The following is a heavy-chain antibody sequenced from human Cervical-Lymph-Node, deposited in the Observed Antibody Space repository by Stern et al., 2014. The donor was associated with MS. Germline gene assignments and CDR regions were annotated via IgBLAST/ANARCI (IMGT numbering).Heavy chain of an antibody. CDR2: VRGQANSYAT. CDR1: GFTFSASA. D-gene: IGHD6-19*01. CDR3: TTDGSGGPY. V-gene: IGHV3-73*01. Sequence: EVQLVESGGGLVQPGGSLKLSCATSGFTFSASAMHWVRQASGKGLEWVGRVRGQANSYATTYAASVKGRFTISRDDSKNTAYLQMNSLKTEDTAVYYCTTDGSGGPYGGQGTLVTVPS. J-gene: IGHJ4*02.